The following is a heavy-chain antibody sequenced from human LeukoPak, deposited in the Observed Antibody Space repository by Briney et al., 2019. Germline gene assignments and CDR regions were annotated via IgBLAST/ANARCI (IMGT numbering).Heavy chain of an antibody. V-gene: IGHV5-51*01. J-gene: IGHJ3*02. D-gene: IGHD6-19*01. CDR2: IYPGDSDT. CDR3: ARQIIAVARTEAFDI. Sequence: GESLKISCKGAGYSFTTYWIGWVRQLPAKGLEWMGIIYPGDSDTRYSPSFQGQVTISADKSISTAYLQWSSLKASDTAMYYCARQIIAVARTEAFDIWGQGTMVTVSS. CDR1: GYSFTTYW.